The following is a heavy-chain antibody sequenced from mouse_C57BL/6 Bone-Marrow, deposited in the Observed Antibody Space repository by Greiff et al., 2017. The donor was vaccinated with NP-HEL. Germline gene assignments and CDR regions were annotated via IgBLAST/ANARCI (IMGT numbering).Heavy chain of an antibody. V-gene: IGHV1-53*01. CDR3: ARGATMVTTYFDY. J-gene: IGHJ2*01. CDR2: INTSNGGT. Sequence: QVQLQQPGTELVKPGASVKLSCKASGYTFTSYWMHWVKQRPGQGLEWIGNINTSNGGTTYNEKFKSKATLTVDQSSSTAYMQLSSLPSEASAVYYSARGATMVTTYFDYWGQGTTLTVSS. D-gene: IGHD2-2*01. CDR1: GYTFTSYW.